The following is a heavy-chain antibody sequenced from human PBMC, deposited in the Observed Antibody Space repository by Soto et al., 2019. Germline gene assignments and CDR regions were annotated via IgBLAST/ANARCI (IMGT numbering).Heavy chain of an antibody. D-gene: IGHD3-3*01. CDR2: INPEDGKA. CDR3: ATALFGVVIIRNY. V-gene: IGHV1-69*10. CDR1: GGTFSSYA. Sequence: SVKVSCKASGGTFSSYAISWVRQAPGKGLEWMGGINPEDGKAIYAQKFQGRVTMTEDTSTDTAYMELSSLRSEDTAVYYCATALFGVVIIRNYWGQGTLVTVSS. J-gene: IGHJ4*02.